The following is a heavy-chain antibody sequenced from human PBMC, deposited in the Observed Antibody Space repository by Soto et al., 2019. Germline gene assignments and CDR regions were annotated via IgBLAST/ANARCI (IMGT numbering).Heavy chain of an antibody. D-gene: IGHD6-13*01. V-gene: IGHV3-53*01. CDR1: GFTVSSNY. J-gene: IGHJ1*01. CDR3: ARALEAAGTGCLQP. Sequence: EVQLVESGGGLIQPGGSLRLSCVASGFTVSSNYMSWVRQAPGKGLEWVSVIYSGDNTFYSDSVKGRFTISTDNSKNTVYLQISALRAEDTDVYCCARALEAAGTGCLQPWGQGTVVTVSS. CDR2: IYSGDNT.